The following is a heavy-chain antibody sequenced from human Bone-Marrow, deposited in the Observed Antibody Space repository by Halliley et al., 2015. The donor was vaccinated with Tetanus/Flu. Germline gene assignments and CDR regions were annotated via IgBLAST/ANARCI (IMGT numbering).Heavy chain of an antibody. V-gene: IGHV3-23*01. CDR3: ARGISGY. Sequence: GRRLEGDSSVSGSGDSTYYANSVKGRFTISRDKSKKTLYLQKNTVRVEDTAVYYCARGISGYWGQGTLVTVSS. J-gene: IGHJ4*02. CDR2: VSGSGDST. D-gene: IGHD3-10*01.